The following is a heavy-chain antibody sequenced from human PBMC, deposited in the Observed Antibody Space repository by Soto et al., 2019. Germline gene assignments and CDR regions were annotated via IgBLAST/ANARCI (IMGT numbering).Heavy chain of an antibody. V-gene: IGHV1-18*04. CDR3: ARGQYFDSLSGLDY. J-gene: IGHJ4*02. CDR2: ISGYNGTR. Sequence: QVQLVQSGPEVSEPGASVKVSCKSSGYTFTNYGITWMRQAPGQGLEWMGWISGYNGTRNYAQTLQGRVPMTTDASTRTAYMAPRSLTSDDTAEYYSARGQYFDSLSGLDYWGKGTLVTV. CDR1: GYTFTNYG. D-gene: IGHD3-9*01.